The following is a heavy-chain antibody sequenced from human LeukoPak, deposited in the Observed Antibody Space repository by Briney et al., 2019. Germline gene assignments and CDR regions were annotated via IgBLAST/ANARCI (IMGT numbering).Heavy chain of an antibody. V-gene: IGHV3-66*04. CDR3: ASHDHGDYAHEDY. CDR2: IYSSGTT. CDR1: GFIVSNNY. Sequence: GGSLRLSCAASGFIVSNNYMSWVRQAPGKGLEWVSVIYSSGTTYYADSVKGRLTMYRDNSKNTVDLQMNSLRVEDTAVYYCASHDHGDYAHEDYWGQGTLVTVSS. D-gene: IGHD4-17*01. J-gene: IGHJ4*02.